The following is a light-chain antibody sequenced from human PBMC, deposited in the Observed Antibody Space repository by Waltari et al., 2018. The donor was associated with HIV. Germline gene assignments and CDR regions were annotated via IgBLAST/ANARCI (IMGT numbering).Light chain of an antibody. J-gene: IGKJ2*01. CDR1: QSVLYSSNNKNY. CDR3: QQYYSNSYT. CDR2: WAS. Sequence: DIVMTQSPDSLAVSLGERATINCKSSQSVLYSSNNKNYLAWYQQKPGRPPKLLIYWASTRESGVPDRFSGSGSGTDFTLTISSLQAEDVAVYYCQQYYSNSYTFGQGTKLEIK. V-gene: IGKV4-1*01.